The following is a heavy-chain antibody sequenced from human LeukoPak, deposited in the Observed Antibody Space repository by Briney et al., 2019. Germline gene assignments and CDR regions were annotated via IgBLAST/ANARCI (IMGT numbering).Heavy chain of an antibody. Sequence: QTGGSLRLSCAASGFTFSHYSMNWIRQAPGKGLEWVSYMTGDSKRIHYADSVRGRFTISRDNAMNSVHLQMNSLRGEDTAMYYCARSVEGAFDYWGRGTLVTVSS. V-gene: IGHV3-48*01. CDR3: ARSVEGAFDY. D-gene: IGHD6-19*01. J-gene: IGHJ4*02. CDR2: MTGDSKRI. CDR1: GFTFSHYS.